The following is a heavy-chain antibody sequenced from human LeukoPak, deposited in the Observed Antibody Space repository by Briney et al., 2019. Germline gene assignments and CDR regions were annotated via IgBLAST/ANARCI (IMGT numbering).Heavy chain of an antibody. Sequence: GGSLRLSCAASGFTFSSYGMHWVRQAPGKGLEWVAFIRYDGSNKYYADSVKGRFTISRDNSKNTLYLQMNSLRAEDTAVYYCARDSSGLYYYYYGMDVWGQGTTVTVSS. J-gene: IGHJ6*02. V-gene: IGHV3-30*02. CDR1: GFTFSSYG. D-gene: IGHD6-6*01. CDR3: ARDSSGLYYYYYGMDV. CDR2: IRYDGSNK.